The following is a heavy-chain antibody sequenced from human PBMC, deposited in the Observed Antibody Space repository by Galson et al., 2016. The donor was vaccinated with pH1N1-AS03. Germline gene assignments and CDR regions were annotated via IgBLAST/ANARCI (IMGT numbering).Heavy chain of an antibody. CDR3: AGRQNGRHYDFWSGARGFDS. D-gene: IGHD3-3*01. CDR1: GGTFSNYA. Sequence: SVKVSCKASGGTFSNYAISWVRQAPGQGLEWLGGFIPVFNTVKYEQKFQGRVTITTDESTSTANMEVRSLRSEDTAVYYCAGRQNGRHYDFWSGARGFDSWGQGTLVTVSS. CDR2: FIPVFNTV. V-gene: IGHV1-69*05. J-gene: IGHJ4*02.